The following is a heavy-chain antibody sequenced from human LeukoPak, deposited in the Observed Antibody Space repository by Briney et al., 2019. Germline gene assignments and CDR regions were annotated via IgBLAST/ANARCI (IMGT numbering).Heavy chain of an antibody. CDR2: INPGNGNT. V-gene: IGHV1-3*01. Sequence: GASVTVSCTASGYTFTGYYMHWVRQAPGQRLEWMGWINPGNGNTKYSQKFQGRVTITRDTSANTAYMELSSLRSEDTAVYYCARDRGGAGDFDYWGQGTLVTVSS. CDR1: GYTFTGYY. CDR3: ARDRGGAGDFDY. J-gene: IGHJ4*02. D-gene: IGHD3-16*01.